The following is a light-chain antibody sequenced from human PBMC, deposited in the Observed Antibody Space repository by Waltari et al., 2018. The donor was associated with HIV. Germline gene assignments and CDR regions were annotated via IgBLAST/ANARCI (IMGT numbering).Light chain of an antibody. CDR1: KLGAKY. CDR2: QDS. V-gene: IGLV3-1*01. J-gene: IGLJ2*01. Sequence: SYELTQPPSVSVSPGQTASITCSGDKLGAKYVSWYQQKAGQSPVRVIFQDSKRPSGIPERFSGSNSGNTATLTISGTQAMDEADYYCQAWDSRTSFGGGTKLTVL. CDR3: QAWDSRTS.